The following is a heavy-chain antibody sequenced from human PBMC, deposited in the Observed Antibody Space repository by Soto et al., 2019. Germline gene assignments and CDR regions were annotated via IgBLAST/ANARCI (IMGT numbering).Heavy chain of an antibody. J-gene: IGHJ4*02. Sequence: SETLSLTCTVSGGSISSYYWSWIRQPPGKGLEWIGYIYYSGSTNYNPSLKSRVTIPVDTSKNQFSLKLGSVTAADTAVYYCASLDYGDYIVFDYWGQGTLVTVSS. CDR2: IYYSGST. CDR1: GGSISSYY. CDR3: ASLDYGDYIVFDY. D-gene: IGHD4-17*01. V-gene: IGHV4-59*08.